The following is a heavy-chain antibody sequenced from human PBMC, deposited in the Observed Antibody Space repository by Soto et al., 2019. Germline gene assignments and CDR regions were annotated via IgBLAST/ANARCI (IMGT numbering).Heavy chain of an antibody. CDR2: IYPGDSDT. CDR1: GYSFTSYW. J-gene: IGHJ6*02. CDR3: ARHGGGYSSSSRYYYGMDV. Sequence: EVQLVQSGAEVKKPGESLQISCKGSGYSFTSYWIGWVRQMPGKGLEWMGIIYPGDSDTRYSPSFQGQVTIPPAKSISTANLQWSSLKASDTAMYYCARHGGGYSSSSRYYYGMDVWGQGTTVTVSS. D-gene: IGHD6-6*01. V-gene: IGHV5-51*01.